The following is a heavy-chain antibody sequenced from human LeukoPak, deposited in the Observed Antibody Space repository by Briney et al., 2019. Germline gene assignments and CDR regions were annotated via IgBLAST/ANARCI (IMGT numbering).Heavy chain of an antibody. CDR3: ARIGAVGYYFDY. CDR1: GFTFDDYG. CDR2: INWNGGST. D-gene: IGHD6-19*01. Sequence: VGSLRLSCASSGFTFDDYGMSWVRQAPGKGLEWVSGINWNGGSTGYADSVKGRFTISRDNAKNSLYLQMNSLRAEDTALYYCARIGAVGYYFDYWGQGTLVTVSS. V-gene: IGHV3-20*04. J-gene: IGHJ4*02.